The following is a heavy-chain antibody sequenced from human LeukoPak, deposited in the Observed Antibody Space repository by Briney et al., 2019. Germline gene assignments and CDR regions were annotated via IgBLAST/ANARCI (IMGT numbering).Heavy chain of an antibody. V-gene: IGHV4-34*01. CDR3: ARGYCSSTSCYTNGWFDP. CDR2: LSHSGST. Sequence: PAETLTLTCAVYGVAFSGYYWSWIRQPPGKGLEWIGELSHSGSTNYNPSLKSRFTLSVDTSKNQFSLKLSSVTAADTAVYYCARGYCSSTSCYTNGWFDPWGQGTLVTVSS. CDR1: GVAFSGYY. J-gene: IGHJ5*02. D-gene: IGHD2-2*02.